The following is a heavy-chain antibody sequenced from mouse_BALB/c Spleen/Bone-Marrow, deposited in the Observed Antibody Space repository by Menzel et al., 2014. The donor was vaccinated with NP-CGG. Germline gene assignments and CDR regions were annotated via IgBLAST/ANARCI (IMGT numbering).Heavy chain of an antibody. V-gene: IGHV14-3*02. CDR2: IDPANGNT. J-gene: IGHJ3*01. Sequence: VQLQQSGAELVKPGASVKLSCTASGFNIKDTYMHWVKQRPEQGLEWIGRIDPANGNTKYDPKFQGKATITADTSSNTAYLQLGSLTSEDTAVYYCASYYYGSSLFAYWDQGTLVTVSA. CDR3: ASYYYGSSLFAY. D-gene: IGHD1-1*01. CDR1: GFNIKDTY.